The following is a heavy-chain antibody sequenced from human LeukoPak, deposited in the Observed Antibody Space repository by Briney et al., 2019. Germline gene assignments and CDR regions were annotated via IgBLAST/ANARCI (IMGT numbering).Heavy chain of an antibody. CDR3: ARDDTNYGDFRFSY. D-gene: IGHD4-17*01. CDR1: GFTFSSYN. V-gene: IGHV3-21*01. J-gene: IGHJ4*02. Sequence: GGSLRLSCAASGFTFSSYNMNWVRLAPGKGLEWVSSISTSSSYIYYADSLKGRFTISRDNAKKSLFLQMNSLRADDTAVYYCARDDTNYGDFRFSYWGQGTLVTVSS. CDR2: ISTSSSYI.